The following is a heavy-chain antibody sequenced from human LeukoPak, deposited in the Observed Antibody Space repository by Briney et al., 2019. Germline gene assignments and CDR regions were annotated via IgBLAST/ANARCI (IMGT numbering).Heavy chain of an antibody. CDR1: GGSISSGGYS. V-gene: IGHV4-30-2*01. D-gene: IGHD3-16*02. J-gene: IGHJ4*02. Sequence: SETLPLTCAVAGGSISSGGYSWSWIRQPPGKGLEWIGYIYHSGSTYYNPSLKSRVTISVDRSKNQFSLKLSSVTAADTAVYYCARGRHDYVWGSYRYTGDHFDYWGQGTLVTVSS. CDR3: ARGRHDYVWGSYRYTGDHFDY. CDR2: IYHSGST.